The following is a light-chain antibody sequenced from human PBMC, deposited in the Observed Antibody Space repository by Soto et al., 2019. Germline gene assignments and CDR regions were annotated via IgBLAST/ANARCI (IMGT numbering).Light chain of an antibody. CDR1: SSNIASRS. V-gene: IGLV1-44*01. CDR3: STWDVSLNGWV. CDR2: STD. J-gene: IGLJ3*02. Sequence: QPVLTQPPSASATPGQRVTISCSGSSSNIASRSVYWYQQLPGTAPKLLMYSTDLRPSGVPDRFSGSKSGTTASLAISGVQSEDEADHYCSTWDVSLNGWVFGGGTKLTVL.